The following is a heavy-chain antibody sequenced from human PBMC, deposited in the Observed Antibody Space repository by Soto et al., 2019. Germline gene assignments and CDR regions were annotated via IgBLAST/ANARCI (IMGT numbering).Heavy chain of an antibody. CDR3: VRGGRGYTRDDVFDI. J-gene: IGHJ3*02. Sequence: EAQLVESGGGLVKPGGSLRLSCVDSGFTFSSYSMNWVRQAPGKGLEWVSSISAFSSPIFYADSVKGRYTISRDNAKNYLSLQMSSLRAEDTAVYFCVRGGRGYTRDDVFDIWGQGTMVTVSS. CDR1: GFTFSSYS. D-gene: IGHD2-2*02. CDR2: ISAFSSPI. V-gene: IGHV3-21*06.